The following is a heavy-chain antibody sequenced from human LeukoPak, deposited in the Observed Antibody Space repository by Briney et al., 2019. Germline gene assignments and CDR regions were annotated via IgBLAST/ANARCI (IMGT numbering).Heavy chain of an antibody. CDR2: IYSGGST. J-gene: IGHJ4*02. Sequence: PGGSLRLSCAASGFTVSSNYMSWARQAPGKGLEWVSVIYSGGSTYHADSVKGRFTISRDNSKNTLYLQMNSLRVEDTAVYYCGGSGSYYPLFDYWGQGTLVTVSS. D-gene: IGHD1-26*01. CDR1: GFTVSSNY. CDR3: GGSGSYYPLFDY. V-gene: IGHV3-66*02.